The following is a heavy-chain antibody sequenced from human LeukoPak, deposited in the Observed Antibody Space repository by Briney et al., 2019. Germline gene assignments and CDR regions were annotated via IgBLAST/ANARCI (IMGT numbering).Heavy chain of an antibody. CDR3: AKGRGWEASYYYYYMDV. CDR1: GFTFSSSW. Sequence: GGSLRLSCAATGFTFSSSWMSWDRQAPGKGLEWVANIKQDGSEKYYVDSVKGRFTISRDNAKNTLYLQMNSLRAEDTAVYHCAKGRGWEASYYYYYMDVWGKGTTVTISS. J-gene: IGHJ6*03. V-gene: IGHV3-7*01. CDR2: IKQDGSEK. D-gene: IGHD1-26*01.